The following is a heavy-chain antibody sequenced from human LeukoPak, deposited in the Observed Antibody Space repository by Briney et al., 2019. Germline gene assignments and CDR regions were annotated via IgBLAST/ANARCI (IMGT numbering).Heavy chain of an antibody. CDR1: DGSISSYY. CDR3: ARRGDGYYYDSSGYYDAFDI. CDR2: IYYSGST. Sequence: PSETLSLTCTVSDGSISSYYWSWIRQPPGKGLEWIGYIYYSGSTNYNPSLKSRVTISVDTSKNQFSLKLSSVTAADTAVYYCARRGDGYYYDSSGYYDAFDIWGQGTMVTVSS. D-gene: IGHD3-22*01. J-gene: IGHJ3*02. V-gene: IGHV4-59*01.